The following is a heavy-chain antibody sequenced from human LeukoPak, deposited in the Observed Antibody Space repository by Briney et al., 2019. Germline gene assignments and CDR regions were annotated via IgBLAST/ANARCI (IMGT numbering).Heavy chain of an antibody. CDR2: ISGFGGST. CDR3: ARRSGSSWSSFDY. J-gene: IGHJ4*02. CDR1: GFTFNNYA. Sequence: GGSLRLSCAASGFTFNNYARNWVRQAPGKGLEWVSGISGFGGSTYYAPSVKGRLTISRDNFGNMLYLHLDSLRVEDTAIYYCARRSGSSWSSFDYWGQGALVTVSS. D-gene: IGHD6-13*01. V-gene: IGHV3-23*01.